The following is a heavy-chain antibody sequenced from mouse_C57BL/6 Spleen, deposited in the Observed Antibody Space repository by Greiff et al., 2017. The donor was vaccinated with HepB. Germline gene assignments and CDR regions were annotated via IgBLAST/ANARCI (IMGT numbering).Heavy chain of an antibody. V-gene: IGHV2-2*01. Sequence: VQGVESGPGLVQPSQSLSITCTVSGFSLTSYGVHWVRQSPGKGLEWLGVIWSGGSTDYNAAFISRLSISKDNSKSQVFFKMNSLQADDTAIYYCGTMITPYAMDYWGQGTSVTVSS. D-gene: IGHD2-4*01. CDR2: IWSGGST. CDR1: GFSLTSYG. J-gene: IGHJ4*01. CDR3: GTMITPYAMDY.